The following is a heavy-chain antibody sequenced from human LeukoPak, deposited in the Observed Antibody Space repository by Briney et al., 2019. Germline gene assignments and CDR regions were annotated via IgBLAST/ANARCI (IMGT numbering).Heavy chain of an antibody. Sequence: SETLSLTCTVSGDSISSFYWSWIRQPPGKGLEWFVHVYYSGSTNYNPSLKSRVTISVDTSKNQFSLKLSSVTAADTAVYYCARHGGVVGPIYLPDYWYFDLWGRGTLVTVSS. J-gene: IGHJ2*01. CDR1: GDSISSFY. D-gene: IGHD3-16*01. CDR2: VYYSGST. CDR3: ARHGGVVGPIYLPDYWYFDL. V-gene: IGHV4-59*08.